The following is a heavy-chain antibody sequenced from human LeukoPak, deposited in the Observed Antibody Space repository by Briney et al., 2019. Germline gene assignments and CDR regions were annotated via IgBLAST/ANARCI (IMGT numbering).Heavy chain of an antibody. CDR1: GFTFSYYG. V-gene: IGHV3-33*01. J-gene: IGHJ4*02. Sequence: GGSLRLSCAASGFTFSYYGMHWVRQAPGKGLEWVAVIWYDGSNKYYADSVKGRFTMSRDKSKNTLYLQMNSLRGGDTAVYYCARGAAVALELWGQGTLVTVSS. CDR2: IWYDGSNK. CDR3: ARGAAVALEL. D-gene: IGHD6-19*01.